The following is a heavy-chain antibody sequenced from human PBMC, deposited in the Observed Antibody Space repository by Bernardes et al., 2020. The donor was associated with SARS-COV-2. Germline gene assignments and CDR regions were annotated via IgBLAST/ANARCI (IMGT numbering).Heavy chain of an antibody. Sequence: SETLSLTCAVFGGSLSDYYWSWIRQTPGKGLEWIGEINDSGSPDYNPSLKSRATISVDTSKKQVSLKLTSVSAADTAVYYCARGRPNGYGYYFGMDVWGQGTTVTVSS. CDR3: ARGRPNGYGYYFGMDV. V-gene: IGHV4-34*01. J-gene: IGHJ6*02. CDR1: GGSLSDYY. CDR2: INDSGSP. D-gene: IGHD5-18*01.